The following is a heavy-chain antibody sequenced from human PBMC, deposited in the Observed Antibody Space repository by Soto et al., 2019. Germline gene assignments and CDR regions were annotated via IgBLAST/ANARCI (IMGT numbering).Heavy chain of an antibody. CDR2: INSDGSST. J-gene: IGHJ4*02. CDR1: GFTFSSYW. Sequence: GGSLRLSCAASGFTFSSYWVHWVRQAPGKGLVWVSRINSDGSSTSYADSVKGRFTISRDNAKNTLYLQMNSLRAEDTAVYYCASRGDGYNYKLDYWGQGTLVTVSS. D-gene: IGHD5-12*01. V-gene: IGHV3-74*01. CDR3: ASRGDGYNYKLDY.